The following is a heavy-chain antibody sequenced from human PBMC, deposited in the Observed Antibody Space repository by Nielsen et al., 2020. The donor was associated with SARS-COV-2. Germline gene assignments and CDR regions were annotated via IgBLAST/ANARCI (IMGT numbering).Heavy chain of an antibody. CDR3: ARASD. J-gene: IGHJ4*02. CDR1: GFTFDDYA. CDR2: ISWNSGSI. Sequence: GGSLRLSCAASGFTFDDYAMHWVRQAPGKGLEWVSGISWNSGSIGYADSVKGRFTISRDNAKNSLYLQMNSLRAEDTAVYYCARASDWGQGTLVTVSS. V-gene: IGHV3-9*01.